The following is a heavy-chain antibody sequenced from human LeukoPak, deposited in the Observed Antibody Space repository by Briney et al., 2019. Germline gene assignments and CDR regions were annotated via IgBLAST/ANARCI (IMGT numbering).Heavy chain of an antibody. CDR3: AKDLGVGCSSTSCPNWFDP. J-gene: IGHJ5*02. Sequence: GGSLRLSCAASGFTFNTYGMSWVRQAPGKGLEWVSIISGSGGNTYYADSVKGRFTISRDNSKNTLYLQMNSLRAEDTAVYYCAKDLGVGCSSTSCPNWFDPWGQGILVTVSS. D-gene: IGHD2-2*01. CDR1: GFTFNTYG. CDR2: ISGSGGNT. V-gene: IGHV3-23*01.